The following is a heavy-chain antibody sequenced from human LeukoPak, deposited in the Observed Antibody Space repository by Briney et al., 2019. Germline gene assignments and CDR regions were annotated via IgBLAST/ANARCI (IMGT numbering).Heavy chain of an antibody. J-gene: IGHJ4*02. V-gene: IGHV3-7*01. CDR3: ARDGHYTIYELRFDY. CDR1: GFTVSSNY. CDR2: INQDGSEK. D-gene: IGHD5/OR15-5a*01. Sequence: GGSLRLSCAASGFTVSSNYMSWVRQAPGKGLEWVANINQDGSEKYCVDSLKGRFTISRDNAENSLYLQMNSLRAEDTAVYYCARDGHYTIYELRFDYWGQVALVTVSS.